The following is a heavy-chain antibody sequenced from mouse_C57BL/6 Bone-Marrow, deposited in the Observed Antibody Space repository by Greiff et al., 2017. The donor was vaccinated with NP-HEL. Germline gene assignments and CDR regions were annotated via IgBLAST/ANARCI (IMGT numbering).Heavy chain of an antibody. D-gene: IGHD1-1*01. CDR1: GYTFTSYW. Sequence: QVHVKQSGAELVRPGTSVKLSCKASGYTFTSYWMHWVKQRPGQGLEWIGVIDPSDSYTNYNQKFKGKATLTVDTSSSTAYMQLSSLTSEDSAVYYCARLMVDYYGSSYVSDYWGQGTTLTVSS. V-gene: IGHV1-59*01. J-gene: IGHJ2*01. CDR2: IDPSDSYT. CDR3: ARLMVDYYGSSYVSDY.